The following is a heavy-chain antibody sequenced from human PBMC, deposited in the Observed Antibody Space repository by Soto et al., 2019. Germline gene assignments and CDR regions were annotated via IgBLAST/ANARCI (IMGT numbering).Heavy chain of an antibody. Sequence: GESLKISGKGSGYSFTSYWLGWVRQVPGKGLECRGIIYPGDSDTRYSPSFQGQVTISADKSISTAYLQWSSLKASDTAMYYCARMAAAGKYYYGMDVWGQGTTVTVSS. CDR2: IYPGDSDT. V-gene: IGHV5-51*01. J-gene: IGHJ6*02. CDR3: ARMAAAGKYYYGMDV. D-gene: IGHD6-13*01. CDR1: GYSFTSYW.